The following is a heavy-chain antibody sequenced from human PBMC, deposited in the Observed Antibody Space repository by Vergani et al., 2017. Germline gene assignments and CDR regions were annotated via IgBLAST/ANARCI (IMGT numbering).Heavy chain of an antibody. V-gene: IGHV1-2*02. J-gene: IGHJ4*02. D-gene: IGHD6-6*01. Sequence: QVQLVQSGAEVKKPGSSVKVSCKASGGTFSSYAISWVRQAPGQGLEWMGWINPNSGGTNYAQKFQGRVTMTRDTSISTAYMELSRLRSDDTAVYYCARIPTRKLPYWGQGTLVTVSS. CDR3: ARIPTRKLPY. CDR1: GGTFSSYA. CDR2: INPNSGGT.